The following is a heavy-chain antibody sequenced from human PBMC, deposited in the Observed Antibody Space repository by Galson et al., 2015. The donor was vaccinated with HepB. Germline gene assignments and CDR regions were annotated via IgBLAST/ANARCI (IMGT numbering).Heavy chain of an antibody. Sequence: ETLSLTCTVSGGSICSYYWSWIRQPPGKGLEWIGYIYYSGSTNYNPSLKSRVTISVDTSKNQFSLKLSSVTAADTAVYYCARDPGEWGQGTLVTVSS. CDR1: GGSICSYY. D-gene: IGHD1-1*01. CDR3: ARDPGE. CDR2: IYYSGST. J-gene: IGHJ4*02. V-gene: IGHV4-59*01.